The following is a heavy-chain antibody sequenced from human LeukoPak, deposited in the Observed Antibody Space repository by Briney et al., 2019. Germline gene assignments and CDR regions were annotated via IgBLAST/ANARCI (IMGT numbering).Heavy chain of an antibody. V-gene: IGHV3-7*01. D-gene: IGHD6-19*01. CDR3: ARDSHPSWAAGTLPIS. J-gene: IGHJ3*01. CDR1: GFTFRSYW. Sequence: GGSLRLSCAASGFTFRSYWMSWVRQGPGKGLERVANIKQDGREKYYADSLKGRFTVSRDNAKNSLFLQMDSLTVEDTAVYYCARDSHPSWAAGTLPISWGQGTMVTVSS. CDR2: IKQDGREK.